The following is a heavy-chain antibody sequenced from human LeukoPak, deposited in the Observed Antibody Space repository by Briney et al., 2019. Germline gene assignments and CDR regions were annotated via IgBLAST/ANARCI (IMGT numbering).Heavy chain of an antibody. CDR2: INHSGST. Sequence: TTSETLSLTCAVYGGSFSGYYWSWIRQPPGKGLEWIGEINHSGSTNYNPSLKSRVTISVGTSKNQFSLKLSSVTAADTAVYYCARGLGGYSYGQPDYWGQGTLVTVSS. CDR3: ARGLGGYSYGQPDY. D-gene: IGHD5-18*01. CDR1: GGSFSGYY. V-gene: IGHV4-34*01. J-gene: IGHJ4*02.